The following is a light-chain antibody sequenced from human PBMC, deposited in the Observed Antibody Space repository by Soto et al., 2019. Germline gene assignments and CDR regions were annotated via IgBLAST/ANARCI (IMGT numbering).Light chain of an antibody. CDR1: QSFSSSY. V-gene: IGKV3-20*01. Sequence: EIVLTQSPGSLSLCPGERATLSCRASQSFSSSYLAWYQQKPGQAPRLLIYGASSRATGIPDRFSGSGSGTDFTLTISRLEPEDSAVYYCQQYGSSPPGTFGQGTKVDIK. CDR3: QQYGSSPPGT. CDR2: GAS. J-gene: IGKJ1*01.